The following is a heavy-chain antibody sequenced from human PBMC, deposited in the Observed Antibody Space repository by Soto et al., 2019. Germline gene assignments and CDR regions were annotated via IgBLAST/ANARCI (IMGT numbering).Heavy chain of an antibody. CDR3: ARVVEWWGSGSYFDY. J-gene: IGHJ4*02. Sequence: SETLSLTCTVSGGSISSYYWSWIRQPPGKGLEWIGYIYYSGSTNYNPSLKSRVTISVDTSKNQFSLKLSSVTAADTAVYYCARVVEWWGSGSYFDYWGQGTLVTVSS. D-gene: IGHD3-10*01. V-gene: IGHV4-59*01. CDR2: IYYSGST. CDR1: GGSISSYY.